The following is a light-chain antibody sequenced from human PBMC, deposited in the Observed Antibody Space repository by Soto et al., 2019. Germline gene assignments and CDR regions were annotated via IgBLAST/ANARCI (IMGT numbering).Light chain of an antibody. Sequence: EIVLTQSPGTLSLSPGERATLSCRASQSVSSSYLAWYQQKPGQAPRLLIYGASSRATGIPDRFSGIGSGTDFTLTISRLEPEDFTVYYCQQYGSSPPITFGGGNKVEIK. CDR3: QQYGSSPPIT. CDR1: QSVSSSY. J-gene: IGKJ4*01. V-gene: IGKV3-20*01. CDR2: GAS.